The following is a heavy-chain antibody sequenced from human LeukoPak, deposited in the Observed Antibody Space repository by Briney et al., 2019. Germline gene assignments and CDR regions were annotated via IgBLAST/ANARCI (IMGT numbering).Heavy chain of an antibody. CDR3: ARDGGDCSRTNCQVIDPFDI. J-gene: IGHJ3*02. D-gene: IGHD2-2*01. Sequence: PGGSLRLSCAASGLILRSYTMNWVRQAPGKGLEWVASISGSSSYIYYADSMKGRFTISRDNVKNSLYLQMNSLRADDTAVYYCARDGGDCSRTNCQVIDPFDIWGQGTMVTVSS. CDR1: GLILRSYT. V-gene: IGHV3-21*01. CDR2: ISGSSSYI.